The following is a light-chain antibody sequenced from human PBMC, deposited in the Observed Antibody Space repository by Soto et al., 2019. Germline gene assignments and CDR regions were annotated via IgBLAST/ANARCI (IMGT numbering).Light chain of an antibody. CDR1: QGISSY. Sequence: AIRMTQSPSSFSASTGDRVTITCRASQGISSYLAWYQQKPGKAPKLLIYATSALQSGVPSRFSHSGPGTDFTLTISCLQSEDFATYYCQQYYSYPRTFGQGTKVDIK. J-gene: IGKJ1*01. CDR2: ATS. V-gene: IGKV1-8*01. CDR3: QQYYSYPRT.